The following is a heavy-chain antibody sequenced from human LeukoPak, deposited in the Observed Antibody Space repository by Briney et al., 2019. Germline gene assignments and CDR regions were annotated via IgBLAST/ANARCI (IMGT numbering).Heavy chain of an antibody. D-gene: IGHD1-1*01. CDR2: INPNSGGT. Sequence: ASVKVSCKASGYTFTGYYIHWVRQAPGQGLEWVGWINPNSGGTNYAQKFQGRVTMTRDTSISTAYMELSRLGSDDRAVYYCARDLLGQLYYFDYWGQGTLVTVSS. J-gene: IGHJ4*02. CDR3: ARDLLGQLYYFDY. V-gene: IGHV1-2*02. CDR1: GYTFTGYY.